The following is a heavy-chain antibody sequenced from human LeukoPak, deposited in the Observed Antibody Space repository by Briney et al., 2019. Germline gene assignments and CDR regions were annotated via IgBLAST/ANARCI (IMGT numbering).Heavy chain of an antibody. CDR2: IYTSGST. J-gene: IGHJ5*02. CDR1: GGSISSYY. V-gene: IGHV4-4*07. D-gene: IGHD4-23*01. CDR3: ARDLYGGNSEDWFDP. Sequence: PSETLSPTCTVSGGSISSYYWSWIRQPAGKGLVWIGRIYTSGSTNYNPSLKSRVTMSVDTSKNQFSLKLSSATAADTAVYYCARDLYGGNSEDWFDPWGQGTLVTVSS.